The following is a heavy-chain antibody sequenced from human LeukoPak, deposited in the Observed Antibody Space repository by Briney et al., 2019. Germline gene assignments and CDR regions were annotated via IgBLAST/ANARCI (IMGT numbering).Heavy chain of an antibody. J-gene: IGHJ4*02. CDR1: GFTFSSYG. Sequence: GRSLRLSCAVSGFTFSSYGIHWVRQAPGKGLEWVAVISYDGSNKYYADSVKGRFTISRDNSKNTLYLQMNSLRAEDTAVYYCAKNGGYFYGYRYYFDYWGQGTLVTVSS. CDR3: AKNGGYFYGYRYYFDY. CDR2: ISYDGSNK. V-gene: IGHV3-30*18. D-gene: IGHD5-18*01.